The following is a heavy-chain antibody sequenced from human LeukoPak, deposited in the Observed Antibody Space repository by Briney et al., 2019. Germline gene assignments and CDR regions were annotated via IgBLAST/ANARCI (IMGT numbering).Heavy chain of an antibody. CDR2: ISYDGSNK. Sequence: GGSLRLSCAASGFTFSSYAMHWVRQAPGKGLEWVAVISYDGSNKYYADSVKGRFTISRDNSKNTLYLQMNSLRAEDTAVYYCAVSSGGADYWGQGTLVTVSS. V-gene: IGHV3-30-3*01. CDR1: GFTFSSYA. J-gene: IGHJ4*02. CDR3: AVSSGGADY. D-gene: IGHD2-15*01.